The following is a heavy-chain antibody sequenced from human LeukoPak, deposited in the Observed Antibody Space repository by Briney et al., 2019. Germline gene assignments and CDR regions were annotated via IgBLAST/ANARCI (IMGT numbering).Heavy chain of an antibody. D-gene: IGHD1-14*01. Sequence: ASVKVSCKASGYTFTSYGISWVRQATGQGLEWMGWISAYNGNTNYAQKLQGRVTMTTDTSTSTAYMELRSLRSDDTAVYYCAREGKTGHYYYYMDVWGKGTTVTVSS. CDR3: AREGKTGHYYYYMDV. V-gene: IGHV1-18*01. CDR1: GYTFTSYG. CDR2: ISAYNGNT. J-gene: IGHJ6*03.